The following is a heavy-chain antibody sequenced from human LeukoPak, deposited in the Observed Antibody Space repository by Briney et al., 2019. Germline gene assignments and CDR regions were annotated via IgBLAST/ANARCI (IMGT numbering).Heavy chain of an antibody. CDR3: ARPKAVITMIVGSELAFDI. V-gene: IGHV4-34*01. D-gene: IGHD3-22*01. CDR1: GGAFSGYY. CDR2: INHSGST. J-gene: IGHJ3*02. Sequence: SETLSLTCAVYGGAFSGYYWSWIRQPPGKGLEWSGEINHSGSTNYNPSLKSRDTISVDTSKNQFSLKLSAVTAADTAVYYCARPKAVITMIVGSELAFDIWGQGTMVTVSS.